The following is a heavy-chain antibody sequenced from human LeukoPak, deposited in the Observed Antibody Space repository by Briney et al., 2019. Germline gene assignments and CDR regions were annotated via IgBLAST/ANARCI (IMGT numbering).Heavy chain of an antibody. V-gene: IGHV4-4*09. CDR2: IYTSGST. D-gene: IGHD3-10*01. Sequence: SETLSLTCTVSGGSISSYYWSWIRQPPGKGLEWIGYIYTSGSTNYNPSLKSRVTISVDTSKNQFSLKLSSVTAADTAVYYCARRVGSYYGSGPPLFFDYWGQGTLVTVSS. CDR3: ARRVGSYYGSGPPLFFDY. CDR1: GGSISSYY. J-gene: IGHJ4*02.